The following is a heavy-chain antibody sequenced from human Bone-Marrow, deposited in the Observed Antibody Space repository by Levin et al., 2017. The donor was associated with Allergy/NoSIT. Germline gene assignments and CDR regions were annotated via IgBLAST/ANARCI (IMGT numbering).Heavy chain of an antibody. V-gene: IGHV3-15*01. CDR2: IKSRSDGGTT. CDR1: GFSFSHAW. Sequence: PGGSLRLSCTVSGFSFSHAWMRWVRQTPGEGLEWVGRIKSRSDGGTTDYAAAVKGRFTISRDDSKDTMYLQMNSLKSEDTGKYYCTTEQYCVRGSCHWTGLDFDYWGQGAQVTVSS. CDR3: TTEQYCVRGSCHWTGLDFDY. D-gene: IGHD2-15*01. J-gene: IGHJ4*02.